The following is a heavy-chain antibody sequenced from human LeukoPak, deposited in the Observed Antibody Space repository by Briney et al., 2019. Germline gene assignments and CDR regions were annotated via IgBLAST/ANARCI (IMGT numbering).Heavy chain of an antibody. CDR3: TWMATIFTADY. V-gene: IGHV3-15*01. Sequence: SGGSLRLSCVLSGLTFSDAWMSWVRQAPGKGLEWVGRIRNDRITDYAAPVQGRFSISRDNSKNTFYVQMNSLRTEDTGMYFCTWMATIFTADYWGQGTLVTVSS. CDR1: GLTFSDAW. J-gene: IGHJ4*02. D-gene: IGHD5-12*01. CDR2: IRNDRIT.